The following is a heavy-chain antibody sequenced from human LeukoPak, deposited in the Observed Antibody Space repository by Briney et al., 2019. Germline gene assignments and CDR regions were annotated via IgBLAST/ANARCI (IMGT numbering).Heavy chain of an antibody. V-gene: IGHV4-59*08. D-gene: IGHD1-26*01. Sequence: SEPLSLTCTVSGGFISSYYSSWIRRPPGKGLEWTGYIYYNGRTNYNPSLKSRVTISVDKTKNQFSLKLSSVDAAVTAVYYCASLGVGATGAFDIWGQGTMVTVSS. CDR3: ASLGVGATGAFDI. CDR2: IYYNGRT. CDR1: GGFISSYY. J-gene: IGHJ3*02.